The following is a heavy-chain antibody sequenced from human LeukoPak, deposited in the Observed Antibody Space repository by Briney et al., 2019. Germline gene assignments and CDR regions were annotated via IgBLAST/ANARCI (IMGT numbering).Heavy chain of an antibody. CDR3: ASQMKLGV. Sequence: PWGSLSLTCAASGFSFNNCTLAWICQAPGKGLEWISRSGPSGVTTYYADSATGRFTISRDNSTNSLHLQMKSLSAEDAALYFCASQMKLGVWGQGTMVTVSS. V-gene: IGHV3-23*01. CDR1: GFSFNNCT. J-gene: IGHJ6*02. CDR2: SGPSGVTT.